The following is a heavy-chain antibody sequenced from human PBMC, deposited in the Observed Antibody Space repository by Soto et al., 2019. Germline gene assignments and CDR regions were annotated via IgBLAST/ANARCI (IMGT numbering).Heavy chain of an antibody. J-gene: IGHJ6*02. CDR1: GFTFSSYG. Sequence: PGGSLRLSCAESGFTFSSYGMHWVRQAPGKGLEWVAVIWYDGSNKYYADSVKGRFTISRDNSKNTPYLQMNSLRAEDTAVYYCARDMWDIVVVPAASPYYYYGMDVWGQGTTVTVSS. CDR2: IWYDGSNK. V-gene: IGHV3-33*01. D-gene: IGHD2-2*01. CDR3: ARDMWDIVVVPAASPYYYYGMDV.